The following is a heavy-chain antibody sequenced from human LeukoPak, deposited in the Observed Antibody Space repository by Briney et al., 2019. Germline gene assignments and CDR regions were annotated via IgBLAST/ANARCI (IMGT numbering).Heavy chain of an antibody. CDR1: GGSISSGGYS. CDR2: IYHSGST. V-gene: IGHV4-30-2*01. CDR3: ARSEAADCTSTSCHFDY. D-gene: IGHD2-2*01. J-gene: IGHJ4*02. Sequence: PSQTLSLTCAVSGGSISSGGYSWSWIRQPPGTGLEWIGYIYHSGSTYYNPSLKSRVTISVDRSKNQFSLNLTSVTAADTAVYYCARSEAADCTSTSCHFDYWGQGTLVTVSS.